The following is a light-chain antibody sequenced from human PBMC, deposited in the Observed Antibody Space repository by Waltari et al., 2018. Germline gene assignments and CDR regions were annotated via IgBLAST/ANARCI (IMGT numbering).Light chain of an antibody. J-gene: IGKJ2*03. Sequence: VILTQSPATLSLSPGERANLSCRASQSVSSYLAWYQQKPGQAPRLLIYGASSRATGIPDRFSGSGSGTEFTLTISSLEPEDFAVYYCQKYSSSPYSFGQGTKVEVK. V-gene: IGKV3-20*01. CDR1: QSVSSY. CDR2: GAS. CDR3: QKYSSSPYS.